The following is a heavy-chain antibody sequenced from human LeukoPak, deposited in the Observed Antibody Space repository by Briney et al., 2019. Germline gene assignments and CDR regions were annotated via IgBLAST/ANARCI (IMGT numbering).Heavy chain of an antibody. J-gene: IGHJ4*02. D-gene: IGHD3-10*01. CDR2: ISSSGSTI. V-gene: IGHV3-48*02. CDR1: GFSFRSYA. Sequence: PGGSLRLSCAASGFSFRSYAMNWVRQAPGRGLEWVSDISSSGSTIYFADSVKGGFTISRDNAKNSLYLQMNRLRDEDTAVYYCARLEYYYVSGNYYKLFDYWGQGTLVTVCS. CDR3: ARLEYYYVSGNYYKLFDY.